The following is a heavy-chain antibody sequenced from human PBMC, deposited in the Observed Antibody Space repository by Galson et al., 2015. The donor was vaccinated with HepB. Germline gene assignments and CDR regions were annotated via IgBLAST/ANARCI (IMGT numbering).Heavy chain of an antibody. CDR2: IKQDGSEK. D-gene: IGHD2-2*02. CDR3: ARVSPPAAIYYYYYMDV. Sequence: SLRLSCAASGFTFNNYAMSWVRQTAGKGLEWVANIKQDGSEKYYVDSVKGRFTISRDNAKNSLYLQMNSLRAEDTAVYYCARVSPPAAIYYYYYMDVWGKGTTVTVSS. V-gene: IGHV3-7*01. J-gene: IGHJ6*03. CDR1: GFTFNNYA.